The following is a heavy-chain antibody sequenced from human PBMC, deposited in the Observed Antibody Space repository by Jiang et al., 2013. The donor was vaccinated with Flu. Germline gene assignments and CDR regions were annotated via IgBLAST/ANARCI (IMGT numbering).Heavy chain of an antibody. J-gene: IGHJ3*02. CDR2: ISSSSSYI. CDR1: GFTFSSYS. D-gene: IGHD1-26*01. Sequence: QLLESGGGLVQPGGSLRLSCAASGFTFSSYSMNWVRQAPGKGLEWVSSISSSSSYIYYADLVKGRFTISGDNAKNSLYLQMNSLRAEDTAVYYCARDIGGWEGATRAVDAFDIWGQGTMVTVSS. V-gene: IGHV3-21*01. CDR3: ARDIGGWEGATRAVDAFDI.